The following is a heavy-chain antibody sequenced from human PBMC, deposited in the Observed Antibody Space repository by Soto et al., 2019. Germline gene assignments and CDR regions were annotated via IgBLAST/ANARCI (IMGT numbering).Heavy chain of an antibody. Sequence: WVSLRLSCAASGFTFSSYAMSWVRQAPGKGLEWVSAISGSGGSTYYADSVKGRFTISRDNSKNTLYLQMNSLRAEDTAVYYCANPLRVTMIVVPPDAFDIWGQGTMVTVSS. CDR2: ISGSGGST. J-gene: IGHJ3*02. CDR1: GFTFSSYA. CDR3: ANPLRVTMIVVPPDAFDI. V-gene: IGHV3-23*01. D-gene: IGHD3-22*01.